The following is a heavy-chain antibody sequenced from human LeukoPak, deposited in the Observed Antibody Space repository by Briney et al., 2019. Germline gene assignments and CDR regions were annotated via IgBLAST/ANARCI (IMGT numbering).Heavy chain of an antibody. CDR1: GFTFSRYS. Sequence: GGALRLSCVASGFTFSRYSMNWGREAPGEGGGWVSYITSRRDYIFYADSVKSRFTNSRDNAKNSLYLQMNSLRVEDTAVYYCARHYYHGSGHGGYWGQGTLVTVSS. CDR2: ITSRRDYI. V-gene: IGHV3-21*04. D-gene: IGHD3-22*01. J-gene: IGHJ4*02. CDR3: ARHYYHGSGHGGY.